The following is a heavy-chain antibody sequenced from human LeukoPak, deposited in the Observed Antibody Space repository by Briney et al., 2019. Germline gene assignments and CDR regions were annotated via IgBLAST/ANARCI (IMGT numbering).Heavy chain of an antibody. D-gene: IGHD3-16*01. CDR1: EXNVSRNY. CDR2: IYSSGTT. Sequence: GGSLRLSCAASEXNVSRNYTNWVRQAPGKGQEWVSVIYSSGTTFYADSVKGRFTVSRDNSQNTVYLQMNTLRAEDTAVYFCARGVMAYWYFDLWGRGTLVTGFS. V-gene: IGHV3-66*01. CDR3: ARGVMAYWYFDL. J-gene: IGHJ2*01.